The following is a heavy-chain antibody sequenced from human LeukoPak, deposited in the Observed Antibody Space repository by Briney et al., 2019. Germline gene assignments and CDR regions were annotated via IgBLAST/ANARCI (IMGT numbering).Heavy chain of an antibody. J-gene: IGHJ6*03. CDR2: IGTSSTTI. Sequence: PGGSLRLSCAASGFTFSSYTMNWVRQPPGKGLEWVSNIGTSSTTIYYADSVKGRFTISRDNAKNSLYLQMNSLRADDTAVYYCARFAAGGSYYYYMDVWGTGTTVTVSS. D-gene: IGHD6-25*01. CDR3: ARFAAGGSYYYYMDV. V-gene: IGHV3-48*01. CDR1: GFTFSSYT.